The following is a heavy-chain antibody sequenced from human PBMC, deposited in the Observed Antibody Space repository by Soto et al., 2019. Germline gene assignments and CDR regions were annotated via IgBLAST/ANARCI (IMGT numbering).Heavy chain of an antibody. J-gene: IGHJ5*02. CDR1: GGSFSNYI. V-gene: IGHV1-69*01. CDR2: TIPMFATA. D-gene: IGHD6-19*01. CDR3: ARGLFGQQGLVGFAT. Sequence: QVHLVQSGAEVKKPGSSVKVSCKASGGSFSNYIFAWVRQAPGQGLEWMGGTIPMFATAQYAQKLQGRVTITADESTSTVYMDLTSLTSDDTAVYYCARGLFGQQGLVGFATWGQGTLVTVSS.